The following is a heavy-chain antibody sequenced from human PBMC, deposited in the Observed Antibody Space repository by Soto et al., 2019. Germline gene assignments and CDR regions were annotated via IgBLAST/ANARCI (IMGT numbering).Heavy chain of an antibody. CDR2: IYATGAT. D-gene: IGHD1-1*01. J-gene: IGHJ5*02. Sequence: PSETLSLTCTVSGASISGFYWSWIRKSAGKGLEWIGRIYATGATDYNPSLKSRVMMSVDTSKKQFSLKLRSVTAADTAVYYCVRDGTKTLRDWFDPWGQGISVTVSS. CDR1: GASISGFY. CDR3: VRDGTKTLRDWFDP. V-gene: IGHV4-4*07.